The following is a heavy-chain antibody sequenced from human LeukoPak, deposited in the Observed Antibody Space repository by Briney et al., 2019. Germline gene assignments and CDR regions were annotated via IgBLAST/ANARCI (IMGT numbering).Heavy chain of an antibody. CDR1: GFTVSSNY. Sequence: PGGSLRLSCAASGFTVSSNYMSWVRQAPGKGLEWVSVIHSGGNRVYADSLKGQFSISRDNSKNTLYLQMNSLRAEDTAVYYCARDLYGGNSGGYWGQGTLVTVSS. CDR3: ARDLYGGNSGGY. J-gene: IGHJ4*02. CDR2: IHSGGNR. D-gene: IGHD4-23*01. V-gene: IGHV3-53*01.